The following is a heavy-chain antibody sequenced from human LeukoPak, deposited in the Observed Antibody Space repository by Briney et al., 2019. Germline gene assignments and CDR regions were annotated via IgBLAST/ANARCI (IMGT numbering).Heavy chain of an antibody. Sequence: SETLSLTCAVYGGSFSGYYWSWIRQPPGKGLEWIGEINHSGSTNYNPSLKSRVTISVDTSKNQFSLKLSSVTAADTAVYYCARYCGGDCYYFDYWGQGTLVTVSS. CDR2: INHSGST. J-gene: IGHJ4*02. CDR3: ARYCGGDCYYFDY. V-gene: IGHV4-34*01. CDR1: GGSFSGYY. D-gene: IGHD2-21*02.